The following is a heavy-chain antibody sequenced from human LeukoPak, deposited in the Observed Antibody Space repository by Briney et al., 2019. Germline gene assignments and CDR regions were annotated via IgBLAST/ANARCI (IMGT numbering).Heavy chain of an antibody. Sequence: ASVKVSCKASGYTFASYGISWVRQAPGQGLEWMGWISAYNGNTNYAQKLQGRVTMTTDTSTSTAYMELRSLRSDDKAVYYCAIALIAAAKHGSGWFDPWGQGTLVTVSS. V-gene: IGHV1-18*01. CDR3: AIALIAAAKHGSGWFDP. D-gene: IGHD6-13*01. CDR1: GYTFASYG. CDR2: ISAYNGNT. J-gene: IGHJ5*02.